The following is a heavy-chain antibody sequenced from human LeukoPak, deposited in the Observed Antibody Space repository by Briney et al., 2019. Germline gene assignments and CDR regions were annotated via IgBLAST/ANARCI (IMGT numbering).Heavy chain of an antibody. CDR1: GGSFSGYY. V-gene: IGHV4-34*01. CDR2: INHSGST. D-gene: IGHD4-17*01. J-gene: IGHJ4*02. Sequence: SETLSLTCAVYGGSFSGYYWSWIRQPPGKGLEWIGEINHSGSTNYNPSLKSRVTISVDTSKNQFSLKLSSVTAADTAVYYCASGPVTTFDYWGQGTLVTVSS. CDR3: ASGPVTTFDY.